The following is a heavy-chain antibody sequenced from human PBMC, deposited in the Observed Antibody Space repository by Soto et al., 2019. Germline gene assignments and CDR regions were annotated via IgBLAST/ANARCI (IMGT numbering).Heavy chain of an antibody. V-gene: IGHV4-59*01. CDR1: GGSISSYY. CDR3: AREGYSSSWYGGIGYYYYGMDV. Sequence: SQTLSLTCTVSGGSISSYYWSWIRQPPGKGLEWIGYIYYSGSTNYNPSLKSRVTISVDTSKNQFSLKLSSVTAADTAVYYCAREGYSSSWYGGIGYYYYGMDVWGQGTTVTVSS. CDR2: IYYSGST. D-gene: IGHD6-13*01. J-gene: IGHJ6*02.